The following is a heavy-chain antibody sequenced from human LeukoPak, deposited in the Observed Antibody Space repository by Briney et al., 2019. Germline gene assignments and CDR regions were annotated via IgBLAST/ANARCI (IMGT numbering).Heavy chain of an antibody. CDR3: LAGGGD. CDR2: INPDGSET. CDR1: GLTFTRHW. J-gene: IGHJ4*02. D-gene: IGHD3-16*01. V-gene: IGHV3-7*01. Sequence: GGSLRLSCAASGLTFTRHWMNWVRQAPGKGLEWVANINPDGSETYYVDSVKGRFTVSRDNARNSLYLQMSWLRGEDTAVYYCLAGGGDWGQGTLVSV.